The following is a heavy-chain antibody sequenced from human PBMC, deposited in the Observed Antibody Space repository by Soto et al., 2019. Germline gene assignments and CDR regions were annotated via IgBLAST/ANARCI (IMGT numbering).Heavy chain of an antibody. Sequence: GESLKISCAASGFTFSSYAMSWVRQAPGKGLEWVSAISGSGVSTYYADSVKGRFTISRDNSKNTLYLQMNSLRAEDTAVYYCAKSPGMYYYDSSCYCHYDYRAQGTLVTVAS. CDR1: GFTFSSYA. D-gene: IGHD3-22*01. J-gene: IGHJ4*02. V-gene: IGHV3-23*01. CDR3: AKSPGMYYYDSSCYCHYDY. CDR2: ISGSGVST.